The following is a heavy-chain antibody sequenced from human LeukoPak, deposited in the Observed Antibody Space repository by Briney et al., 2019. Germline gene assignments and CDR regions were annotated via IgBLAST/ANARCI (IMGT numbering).Heavy chain of an antibody. CDR1: GGSFSGYY. V-gene: IGHV4-34*01. CDR3: ARVSSSWYRPFGY. D-gene: IGHD6-13*01. Sequence: SETLSLTCAVYGGSFSGYYWSWIRQPPGKGLEWIGEINHSGSTNYNPSLKSRVTISVDTSKNQFSLKLSSVTAADTAVYYCARVSSSWYRPFGYWGQGTLVTVSS. CDR2: INHSGST. J-gene: IGHJ4*02.